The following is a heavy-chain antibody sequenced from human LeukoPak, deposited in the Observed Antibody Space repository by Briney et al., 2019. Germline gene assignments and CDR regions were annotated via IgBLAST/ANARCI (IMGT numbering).Heavy chain of an antibody. D-gene: IGHD3-22*01. CDR1: GFTFSTYS. Sequence: GGSLRLSCAASGFTFSTYSMNWVRQAPGKGLEWVSSISTNSRFRFYADSVKGRFTISRDNAKNSLYLQMDSLRAEDTAVYFCARAHYDSSGYVNYYYYNYMDVWGTGTTVTVS. CDR3: ARAHYDSSGYVNYYYYNYMDV. CDR2: ISTNSRFR. J-gene: IGHJ6*03. V-gene: IGHV3-21*01.